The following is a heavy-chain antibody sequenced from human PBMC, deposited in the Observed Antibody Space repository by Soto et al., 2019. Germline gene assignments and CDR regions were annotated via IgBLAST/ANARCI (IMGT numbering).Heavy chain of an antibody. J-gene: IGHJ5*02. Sequence: QVQLQESGPGLVKPSGTLSLTCAVSGGSISSSNWWSWVRQPPGKGLEWIGEIYHSGSTNYNPSLKSRVTLSGDTSKNQFSLRLSSVTAADTAVYYCAREVVLVPAAINWFDPWGQGTLVTVSS. CDR2: IYHSGST. V-gene: IGHV4-4*02. CDR3: AREVVLVPAAINWFDP. D-gene: IGHD2-2*01. CDR1: GGSISSSNW.